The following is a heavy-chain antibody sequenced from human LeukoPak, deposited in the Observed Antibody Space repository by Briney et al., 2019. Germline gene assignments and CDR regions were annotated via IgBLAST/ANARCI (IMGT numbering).Heavy chain of an antibody. D-gene: IGHD1-14*01. V-gene: IGHV4-34*01. CDR3: ATGEDRAKAHS. Sequence: SETLSLTCAVYGGSLSDFYWSWIRQPPGKGLEWIGEVSQGEGTKYNPSLKSRVIISEDTSKNQISLDLKSVTAADTAVYYCATGEDRAKAHSWGQGTLVTVSS. CDR2: VSQGEGT. J-gene: IGHJ4*02. CDR1: GGSLSDFY.